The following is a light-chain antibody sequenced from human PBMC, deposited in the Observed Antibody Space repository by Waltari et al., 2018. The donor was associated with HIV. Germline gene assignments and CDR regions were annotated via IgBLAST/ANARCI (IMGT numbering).Light chain of an antibody. CDR3: QAWASSSRV. CDR2: QDN. V-gene: IGLV3-1*01. CDR1: KLGDKY. J-gene: IGLJ2*01. Sequence: SYELTQPPSVSVSPGQTASITCSGDKLGDKYASWYQQKPGQSPVLVIYQDNKRPAGIPERFSGSNAGNTATLTISGTQAMDEADYYCQAWASSSRVFGGGTKLTVL.